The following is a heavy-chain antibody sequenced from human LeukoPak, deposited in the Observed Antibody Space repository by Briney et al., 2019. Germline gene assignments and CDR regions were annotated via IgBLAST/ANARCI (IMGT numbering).Heavy chain of an antibody. D-gene: IGHD2-15*01. CDR2: INHSGST. J-gene: IGHJ6*03. Sequence: SETLSLTCAVYGGSFSGYYWSWIRQPPGKWLEWIGEINHSGSTNYNPSLKSRVTISVDTSKNQFSLKLSSVTAADTAVYYCASKRYCSGGSCYSHYYYYYMDVWGKGTTVTVSS. CDR3: ASKRYCSGGSCYSHYYYYYMDV. CDR1: GGSFSGYY. V-gene: IGHV4-34*01.